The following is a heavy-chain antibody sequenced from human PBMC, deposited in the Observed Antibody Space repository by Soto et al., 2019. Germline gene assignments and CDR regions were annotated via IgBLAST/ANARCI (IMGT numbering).Heavy chain of an antibody. V-gene: IGHV4-61*01. CDR2: ISYSGST. D-gene: IGHD1-26*01. J-gene: IGHJ4*02. CDR3: ARGSGSYYAY. CDR1: GASVSSGNYY. Sequence: QVQLQESGPGLVKPSETLSLTCPVSGASVSSGNYYWSWIRQPPGKGLECIGYISYSGSTNYNPSLKSRVTISLDTSKNQFSLKLSSVTAADTAVYYCARGSGSYYAYWGQGTLVTVSS.